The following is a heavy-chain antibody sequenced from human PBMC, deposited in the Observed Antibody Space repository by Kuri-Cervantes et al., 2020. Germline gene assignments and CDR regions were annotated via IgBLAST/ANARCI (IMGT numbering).Heavy chain of an antibody. CDR3: ARSKGSGKYYFDY. V-gene: IGHV3-30*04. D-gene: IGHD3-10*01. J-gene: IGHJ4*02. CDR2: ISYDGSNK. Sequence: GGSLRLSCAASGFTFSSYAVHWVRQAPGKGLEWVAVISYDGSNKYYADSVKGRFTISRDNSKNTLYLQMNSLRAEDTAVYYCARSKGSGKYYFDYWGQGTLVTVSS. CDR1: GFTFSSYA.